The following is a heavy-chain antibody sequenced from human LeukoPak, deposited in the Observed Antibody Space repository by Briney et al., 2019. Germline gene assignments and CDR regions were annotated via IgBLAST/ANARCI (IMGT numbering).Heavy chain of an antibody. J-gene: IGHJ4*02. CDR2: IYYSGST. CDR3: ASHEVQAKSAFDY. CDR1: GGSLSSYY. Sequence: SETLSLTCAVPGGSLSSYYWSWIRRPPGKVLEWIGYIYYSGSTNYNPSIKSRETISVDTSKNQFSLKVSSVTAADTAVYDCASHEVQAKSAFDYWGQGILVTVSS. V-gene: IGHV4-59*01.